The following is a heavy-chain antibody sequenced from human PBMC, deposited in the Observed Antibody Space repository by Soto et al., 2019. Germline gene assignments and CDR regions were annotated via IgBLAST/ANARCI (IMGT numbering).Heavy chain of an antibody. CDR3: AKPPAVESTNYYYYGMEV. V-gene: IGHV3-23*01. D-gene: IGHD2-8*01. CDR2: VSGNGVTT. J-gene: IGHJ6*02. Sequence: EVQLLESGGGLVQPGGSLRLSCAASGFTFSTYAMNWVRQAPGKGLEWVSSVSGNGVTTYYADSVKGRFTISRDNSKNTLYLQMNSLRAEDTAVYYCAKPPAVESTNYYYYGMEVWGQGTTVTVSS. CDR1: GFTFSTYA.